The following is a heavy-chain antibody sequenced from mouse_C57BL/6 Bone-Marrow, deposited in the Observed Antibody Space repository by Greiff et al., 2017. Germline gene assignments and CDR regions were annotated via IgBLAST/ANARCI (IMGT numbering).Heavy chain of an antibody. CDR2: INPGSGGT. J-gene: IGHJ3*01. D-gene: IGHD1-1*01. Sequence: QVQLQQSGAELVRPGTSVKVSCKASGYAFTNYLIAWVKQRPGQGLEWIGVINPGSGGTNYNEKFKGKATLTADKSSSTAYMQLRSLTSEDSAVYFCARSRGLRGWFAYWGQGTLVTVSA. CDR3: ARSRGLRGWFAY. V-gene: IGHV1-54*01. CDR1: GYAFTNYL.